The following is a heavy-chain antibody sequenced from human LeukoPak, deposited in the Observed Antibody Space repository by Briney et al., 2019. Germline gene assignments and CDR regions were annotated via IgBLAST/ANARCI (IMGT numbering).Heavy chain of an antibody. D-gene: IGHD6-13*01. V-gene: IGHV4-59*11. Sequence: SETLSLTCSVSGGSFSGHHWSWIRQPPGKGLEWIGYISGSDTGTNYNPSLKSPVTISLDKSKNQFSLKLTSVTAADTALYYCARDLYSSRTNDAFVIWGQGTMVTVSS. CDR3: ARDLYSSRTNDAFVI. CDR1: GGSFSGHH. J-gene: IGHJ3*02. CDR2: ISGSDTGT.